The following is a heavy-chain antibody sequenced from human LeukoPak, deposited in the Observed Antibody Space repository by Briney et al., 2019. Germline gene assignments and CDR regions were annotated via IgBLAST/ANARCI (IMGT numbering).Heavy chain of an antibody. CDR3: AKDRGSGHWYFDL. J-gene: IGHJ2*01. CDR1: GFTFDDYA. V-gene: IGHV3-9*03. D-gene: IGHD3-10*01. CDR2: ISWSSGSI. Sequence: TGGSLRLSCAASGFTFDDYAMHWVRQAPGKGLEWVSGISWSSGSIGYADSVKGRFTISRDNAKNSLYLQMNSLRAEDMALYYCAKDRGSGHWYFDLWGRGTLVTVSS.